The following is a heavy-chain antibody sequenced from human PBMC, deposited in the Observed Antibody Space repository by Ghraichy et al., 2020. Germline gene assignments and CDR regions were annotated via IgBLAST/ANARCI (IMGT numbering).Heavy chain of an antibody. CDR1: GGSFSGYY. Sequence: SETLSLTCAVYGGSFSGYYWSWIRKPPGKGLEWIGEINHSGSTNYNPSLKSRVTISVDTSKNQFSLKQSSATAADTAVYHWVRGRGPAHPGAFAICGPGTMVTVSS. D-gene: IGHD2-15*01. CDR2: INHSGST. V-gene: IGHV4-34*01. CDR3: VRGRGPAHPGAFAI. J-gene: IGHJ3*02.